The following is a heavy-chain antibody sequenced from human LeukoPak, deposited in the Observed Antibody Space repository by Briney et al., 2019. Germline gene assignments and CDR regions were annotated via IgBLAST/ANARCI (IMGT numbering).Heavy chain of an antibody. CDR2: ISYDGSNK. CDR1: GFTFSSYG. V-gene: IGHV3-30*18. CDR3: AKDGAFGGVIVEYYFDY. D-gene: IGHD3-16*02. J-gene: IGHJ4*02. Sequence: GGSLRLSCAASGFTFSSYGMHWVRQAPGKGLERVAVISYDGSNKYYADSVKGRFTISRDNSKNTLCLQMNSLRAEDTAVYYCAKDGAFGGVIVEYYFDYWGQGTLVTVSS.